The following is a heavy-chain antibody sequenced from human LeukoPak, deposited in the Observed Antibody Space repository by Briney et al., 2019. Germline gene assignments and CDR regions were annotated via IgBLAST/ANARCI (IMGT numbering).Heavy chain of an antibody. CDR3: ARANYGSGNYYYGMDV. CDR1: GGSFGGYY. Sequence: SETLSLTCAVYGGSFGGYYWSWIRQPPGKGLEWIGEINHSESTNYNPSLKSRVTISVDTSKNQFSLKLSSVTAADTAVYYCARANYGSGNYYYGMDVWGQGTTVTVSS. CDR2: INHSEST. V-gene: IGHV4-34*01. D-gene: IGHD3-10*01. J-gene: IGHJ6*02.